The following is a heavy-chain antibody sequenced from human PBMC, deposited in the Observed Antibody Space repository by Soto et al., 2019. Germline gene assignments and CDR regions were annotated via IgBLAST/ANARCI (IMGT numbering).Heavy chain of an antibody. V-gene: IGHV1-69*01. CDR3: ARSGPYCNGGSCYFQY. Sequence: QVQLVQSGAEVKKPGSSVKVSCKVSGGTFSSFDISWLRQAPGQRLEWMGGIITAFGPANYAPKFQGTVSITADDPATTVYRELSSLRSDDTGVYYCARSGPYCNGGSCYFQYWGQGTLVTVSS. D-gene: IGHD2-15*01. CDR1: GGTFSSFD. CDR2: IITAFGPA. J-gene: IGHJ1*01.